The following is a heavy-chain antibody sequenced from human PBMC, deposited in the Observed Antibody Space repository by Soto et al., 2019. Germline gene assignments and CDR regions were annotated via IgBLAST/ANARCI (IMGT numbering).Heavy chain of an antibody. V-gene: IGHV1-46*01. Sequence: QVQLVQSGAEVKKPGASVKVSCKTSGFTFTSYCMHWVRQATGQGLEWMGIINPSGGGTSYAQKFQGRVTMTRDTSTSTAYMEMSSLRYEDTAMYYCATYYCAREGSSGWPFDYWGQGTLVTVSS. CDR2: INPSGGGT. D-gene: IGHD6-19*01. CDR1: GFTFTSYC. CDR3: ATYYCAREGSSGWPFDY. J-gene: IGHJ4*02.